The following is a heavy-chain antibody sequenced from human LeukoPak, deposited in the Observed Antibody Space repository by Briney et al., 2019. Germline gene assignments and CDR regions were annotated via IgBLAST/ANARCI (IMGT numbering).Heavy chain of an antibody. CDR3: ARSSYSSSSSV. CDR2: IISDGSEG. CDR1: GFTFSGFW. Sequence: GGSLRLSCAVSGFTFSGFWMSWSRQAPGKGLEWVASIISDGSEGYYADVVKGRFTISRDNAKNSLYLQINSLRAEDTAVYYCARSSYSSSSSVWGQGTMVTVSS. J-gene: IGHJ3*01. V-gene: IGHV3-7*03. D-gene: IGHD6-6*01.